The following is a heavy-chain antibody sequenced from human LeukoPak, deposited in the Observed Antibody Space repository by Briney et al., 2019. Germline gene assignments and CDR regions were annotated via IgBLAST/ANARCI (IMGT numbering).Heavy chain of an antibody. CDR3: ARGHNIVGP. CDR1: GGSISSGSYY. V-gene: IGHV4-61*02. Sequence: PSETLSLTCTVSGGSISSGSYYWSWIRQPAGKGLEWIGRIYTSGSTNYNPSLKSRVTISVDTSKNQFSLKLNSVTAADTAVYFCARGHNIVGPWGQGTLVTVSS. J-gene: IGHJ5*02. CDR2: IYTSGST. D-gene: IGHD1-14*01.